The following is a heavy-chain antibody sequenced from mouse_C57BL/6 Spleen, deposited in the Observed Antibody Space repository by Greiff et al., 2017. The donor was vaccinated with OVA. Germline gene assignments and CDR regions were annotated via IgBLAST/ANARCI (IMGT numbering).Heavy chain of an antibody. J-gene: IGHJ4*01. CDR1: GYTFTDYY. D-gene: IGHD2-5*01. CDR3: AKGVTPYYAMDY. CDR2: INPNNGGT. V-gene: IGHV1-26*01. Sequence: VQLQQSGPELVKPGASVKISCKASGYTFTDYYMNWVKQSHGKSLEWIGDINPNNGGTSYNQKFKGKATLTVDKSSSTAYMELRSLTSEDSAVYYCAKGVTPYYAMDYWGQGTSVTVSS.